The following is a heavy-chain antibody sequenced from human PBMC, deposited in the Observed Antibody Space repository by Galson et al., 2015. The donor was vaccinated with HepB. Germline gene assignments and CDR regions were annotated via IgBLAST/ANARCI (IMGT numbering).Heavy chain of an antibody. CDR2: ISGSKT. CDR3: ARTESPSALFATSS. CDR1: GLTLSSNS. Sequence: SLRLSCAASGLTLSSNSMHWVRQAPGKGLMWVSRISGSKTDYADSVRGRFTVSRDSAKNTMYLQMNSLRAEDTAVYYCARTESPSALFATSSWGQGTLVTVSS. D-gene: IGHD3-10*02. J-gene: IGHJ5*02. V-gene: IGHV3-74*01.